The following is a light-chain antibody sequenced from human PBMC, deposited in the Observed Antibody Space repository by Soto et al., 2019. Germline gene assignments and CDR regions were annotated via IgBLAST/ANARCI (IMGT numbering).Light chain of an antibody. V-gene: IGKV1-5*03. CDR3: QQYSDHWT. CDR1: RSIINW. Sequence: DIQLPQSPSSLSASVGDRLTITCRASRSIINWLAWYQQKSGKGPKXLIYKASNLQTGVQSRFSGSGYGTEFTLTIRSLQPDDVATYYCQQYSDHWTFGQGTKVDIK. CDR2: KAS. J-gene: IGKJ1*01.